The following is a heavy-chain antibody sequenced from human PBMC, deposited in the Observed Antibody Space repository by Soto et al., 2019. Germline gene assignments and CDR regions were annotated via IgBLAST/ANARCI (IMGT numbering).Heavy chain of an antibody. J-gene: IGHJ4*02. CDR2: ISGGGDVT. D-gene: IGHD1-26*01. V-gene: IGHV3-11*01. CDR3: SRDPRLVDY. CDR1: GFIFSDYY. Sequence: QVQLVESRGALVKPGGSLRLSCAASGFIFSDYYMTRIRQAPGKGPEWISYISGGGDVTAYAHSVKGRFTISRDNTKRSLYLQMNSLTVEDMAVYYCSRDPRLVDYWGQGTLVTVAS.